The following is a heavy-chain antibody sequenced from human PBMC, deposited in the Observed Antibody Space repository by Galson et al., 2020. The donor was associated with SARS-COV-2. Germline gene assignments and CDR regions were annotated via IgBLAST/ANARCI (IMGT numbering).Heavy chain of an antibody. CDR2: IIPILGIA. CDR3: ARVFGDYYDSRGFDP. J-gene: IGHJ5*02. Sequence: SVKVSCKASGGTFSSYAISWVRQAPGQGLEWMGRIIPILGIANYAQKFQGRVTITADKSTSTAYMELSSLRSEDTAVYYCARVFGDYYDSRGFDPWGQGTLVTVSS. V-gene: IGHV1-69*04. D-gene: IGHD3-22*01. CDR1: GGTFSSYA.